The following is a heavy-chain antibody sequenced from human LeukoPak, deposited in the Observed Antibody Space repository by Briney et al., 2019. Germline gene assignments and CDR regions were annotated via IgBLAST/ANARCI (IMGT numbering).Heavy chain of an antibody. CDR2: IRWNSGSI. V-gene: IGHV3-9*01. CDR1: GFILDKYA. CDR3: AKGSAYDSSGYYYVWGTFHY. J-gene: IGHJ4*02. Sequence: GGSLRLSCAASGFILDKYAMHWVRQAPGKGLEWVSGIRWNSGSIDYADSVKGRFTISRDNAKNSLYLQMNSLRAEDTALYYCAKGSAYDSSGYYYVWGTFHYWGQGTLVTVSS. D-gene: IGHD3-22*01.